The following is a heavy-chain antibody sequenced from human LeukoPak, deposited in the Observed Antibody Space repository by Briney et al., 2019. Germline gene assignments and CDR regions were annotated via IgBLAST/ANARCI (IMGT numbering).Heavy chain of an antibody. J-gene: IGHJ3*02. CDR2: IYYSGST. D-gene: IGHD2-21*02. Sequence: SETLSLTCSVSGDSISTSSYYWGWIRQPPGKGLEWIGTIYYSGSTYYNPSLTSRVTISVDTSKNQFSLKLSSVTAADTAVYYCARLAYCGGDCMHAFDIWGQGIMVTVSS. V-gene: IGHV4-39*01. CDR3: ARLAYCGGDCMHAFDI. CDR1: GDSISTSSYY.